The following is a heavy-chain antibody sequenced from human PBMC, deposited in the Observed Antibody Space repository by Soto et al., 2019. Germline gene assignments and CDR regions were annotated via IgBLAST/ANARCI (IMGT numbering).Heavy chain of an antibody. CDR2: MNEDGSER. D-gene: IGHD4-4*01. Sequence: GGSLRLSCAVSGFSFSSAWMTWIRQAPGKGLERVAIMNEDGSERYYVDSVKGRFTISRDNAKNALFLQMNSLRVEDTAVYFCARDRAYSRFDYWGQGSLVTVSS. CDR3: ARDRAYSRFDY. V-gene: IGHV3-7*03. CDR1: GFSFSSAW. J-gene: IGHJ4*02.